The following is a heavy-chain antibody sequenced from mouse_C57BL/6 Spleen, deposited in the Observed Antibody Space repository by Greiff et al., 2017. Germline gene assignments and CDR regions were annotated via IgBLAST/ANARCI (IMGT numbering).Heavy chain of an antibody. Sequence: EVQGVESGGGLVKPGGSLKLSCAASGFTFSCYAMSWVRQTPEKRLEWVATISDGGSYTYYPDNVKGRFTISRDNAKNNLYLRMSHLKSEDTAMYYCAIWYNYDGGAWFAYCGQGALVTVSA. CDR3: AIWYNYDGGAWFAY. D-gene: IGHD2-12*01. CDR2: ISDGGSYT. V-gene: IGHV5-4*01. CDR1: GFTFSCYA. J-gene: IGHJ3*01.